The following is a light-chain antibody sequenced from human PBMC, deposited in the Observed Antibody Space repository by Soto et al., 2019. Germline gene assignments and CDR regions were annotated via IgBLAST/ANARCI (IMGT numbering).Light chain of an antibody. CDR2: DAS. Sequence: EVVLTQSPVTLSLSPGERATLSCRASQSFRGLLAWYQQKPGQAPRLLIYDASTRATGISARFSGSGSGTDFTLTISSLQSEDSAVYYCQQYNWPPLYTFGQGTKLEIK. CDR3: QQYNWPPLYT. CDR1: QSFRGL. V-gene: IGKV3-11*01. J-gene: IGKJ2*01.